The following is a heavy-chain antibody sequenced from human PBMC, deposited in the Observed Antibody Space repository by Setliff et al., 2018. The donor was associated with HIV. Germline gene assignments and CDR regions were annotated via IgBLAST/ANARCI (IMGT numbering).Heavy chain of an antibody. V-gene: IGHV1-8*02. CDR1: GYTFTGYY. D-gene: IGHD6-19*01. CDR3: VRGPSSGWPAYYYYMDV. CDR2: MNPNSGDT. Sequence: ASVKVSCKASGYTFTGYYIHWLRQARGQGLEWMGWMNPNSGDTAYAQKFQGRVNMTRDTSISTAYLELSSLISEDTAVYYCVRGPSSGWPAYYYYMDVWGKGTTVTVSS. J-gene: IGHJ6*03.